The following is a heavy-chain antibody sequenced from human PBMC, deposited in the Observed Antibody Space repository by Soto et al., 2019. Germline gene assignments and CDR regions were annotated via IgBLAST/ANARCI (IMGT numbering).Heavy chain of an antibody. CDR3: ARGTRALITSFFAY. D-gene: IGHD1-20*01. Sequence: TSETLSLTCSVSGDAISNYYWSWIRQPPGKGLEWIGCVHDSGSTDYNPSLKDRVTMTLHTSKSQFSLNLSSVTAAGSATYYCARGTRALITSFFAYWGQGIPVTVSS. J-gene: IGHJ4*02. V-gene: IGHV4-59*01. CDR1: GDAISNYY. CDR2: VHDSGST.